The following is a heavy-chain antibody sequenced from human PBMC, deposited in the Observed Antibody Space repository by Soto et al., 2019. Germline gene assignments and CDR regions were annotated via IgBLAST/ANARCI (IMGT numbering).Heavy chain of an antibody. D-gene: IGHD6-19*01. CDR3: ARGGTSGWLKGAYDV. CDR2: IIPMFGIP. V-gene: IGHV1-69*01. Sequence: QVQLAQSGAEVKKPGSSVKVSCRASGGTLNKHAITWVRRAPGLGLEWLGGIIPMFGIPNYPQKFQGRVTITADDSTNTSHMELNSLTSDDTAVYYCARGGTSGWLKGAYDVWGQGTMVTVSS. CDR1: GGTLNKHA. J-gene: IGHJ3*01.